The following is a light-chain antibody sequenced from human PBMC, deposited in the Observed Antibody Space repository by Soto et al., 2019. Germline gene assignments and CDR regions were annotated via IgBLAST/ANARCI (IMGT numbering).Light chain of an antibody. CDR3: QKFGSSPRFT. CDR1: QTVSSTH. J-gene: IGKJ3*01. V-gene: IGKV3-20*01. Sequence: EIVLTQSPGTLSLSPGDRATLSCWARQTVSSTHLAWYQQKPGQAPRLLIHGASNRATGIPDRFSGSGSGTDFTLTISRLEPEDFAVYYCQKFGSSPRFTFGPGTKVESK. CDR2: GAS.